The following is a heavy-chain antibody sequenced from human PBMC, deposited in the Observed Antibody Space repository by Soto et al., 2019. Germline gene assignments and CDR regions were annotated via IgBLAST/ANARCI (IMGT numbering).Heavy chain of an antibody. Sequence: QVQLQESGPGLVKPSQTLSLTCTVSGDSISSGGYYWSWIRQHPGKGLEWIGYIYYSGSTYYNPSVKSRVTISVATSKAQFAVQLSSAAAAHTAVYYCAASCVACGGFNYYGMDVWGQGTTVTVSS. V-gene: IGHV4-31*03. D-gene: IGHD2-21*01. CDR1: GDSISSGGYY. CDR3: AASCVACGGFNYYGMDV. CDR2: IYYSGST. J-gene: IGHJ6*02.